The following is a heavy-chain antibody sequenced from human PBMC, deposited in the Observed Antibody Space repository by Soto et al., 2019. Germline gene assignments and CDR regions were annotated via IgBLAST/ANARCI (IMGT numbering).Heavy chain of an antibody. V-gene: IGHV4-39*01. D-gene: IGHD6-13*01. CDR1: GGSISSSSYY. CDR3: ARQGRQQLVNYYYYGMDV. CDR2: IYYSGST. J-gene: IGHJ6*02. Sequence: SETLSLTCTVSGGSISSSSYYWGWIRQPPGKGLEWIGSIYYSGSTYYNPSLKSRVTISVDTSKNQFSLKLSSVTAADTAVYYCARQGRQQLVNYYYYGMDVWGQGTTVTVSS.